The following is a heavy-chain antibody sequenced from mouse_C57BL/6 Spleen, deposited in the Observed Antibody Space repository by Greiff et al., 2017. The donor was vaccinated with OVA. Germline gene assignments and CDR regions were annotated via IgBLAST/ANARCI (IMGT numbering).Heavy chain of an antibody. V-gene: IGHV1-82*01. CDR1: GYAFSSSW. Sequence: QVQLQQSGPELVKPGASVKISCKASGYAFSSSWMNWVKQRPGKGLEWIGRIYPGDGDTNYNGKFKGKATLTADKSSSTAYMQLSSLTSEDSAVYFCARDYDYDVWYFDVWGTGTTVTVSS. CDR2: IYPGDGDT. J-gene: IGHJ1*03. CDR3: ARDYDYDVWYFDV. D-gene: IGHD2-4*01.